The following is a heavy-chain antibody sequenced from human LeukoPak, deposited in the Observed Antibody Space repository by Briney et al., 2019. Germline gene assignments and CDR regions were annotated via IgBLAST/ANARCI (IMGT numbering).Heavy chain of an antibody. Sequence: PSETLSLTCAVYGGSFSGYYWSWIRQPPGKGLEWIGEINHSGSTNYNPSLKSRVTISVDTSKNQFSLKLSSVTAADTAAYYCARGFVVVTAMGAFDIWGQGTMVTVSS. V-gene: IGHV4-34*01. CDR1: GGSFSGYY. J-gene: IGHJ3*02. D-gene: IGHD2-21*02. CDR3: ARGFVVVTAMGAFDI. CDR2: INHSGST.